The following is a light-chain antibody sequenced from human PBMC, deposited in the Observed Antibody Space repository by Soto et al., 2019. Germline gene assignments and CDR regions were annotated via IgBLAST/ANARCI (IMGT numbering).Light chain of an antibody. CDR1: QSVSSN. Sequence: EIVMTQSPATLSVSPGERATLSCRASQSVSSNLAWYQQKPGQAPRLLIYGASTRATGIPARFSGSGSGTEFTLTITSLQSEDFAVYYCQHYNNSHQTFGRGTKVVIK. J-gene: IGKJ1*01. CDR2: GAS. V-gene: IGKV3-15*01. CDR3: QHYNNSHQT.